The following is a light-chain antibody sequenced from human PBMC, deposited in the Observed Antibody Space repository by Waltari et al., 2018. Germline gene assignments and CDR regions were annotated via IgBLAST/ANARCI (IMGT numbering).Light chain of an antibody. Sequence: DIQMTQSPSTLSASVGDTATIICRASQSISNWLAWYQQKPGKAPKLLIHKATTLESGVPSRFSGSGSGTEFTLTISSLQPDDFATYYCQQYNSYSTFGQGTKLEMK. CDR1: QSISNW. J-gene: IGKJ2*01. CDR2: KAT. V-gene: IGKV1-5*03. CDR3: QQYNSYST.